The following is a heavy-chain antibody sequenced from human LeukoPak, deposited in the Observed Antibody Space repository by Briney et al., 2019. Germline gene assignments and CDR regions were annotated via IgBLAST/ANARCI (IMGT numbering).Heavy chain of an antibody. J-gene: IGHJ5*01. CDR3: ARSYYDILIGNPKNNWFDS. CDR1: GYIFSSYA. Sequence: ASVKVSCKASGYIFSSYAIHWVRQAPGQRLEWMGWINAGRGNTKYSQKFQGRVTITRDTSATTAYMELSSLRSEDTAVYYCARSYYDILIGNPKNNWFDSWGQGTLVTVSS. V-gene: IGHV1-3*01. D-gene: IGHD3-9*01. CDR2: INAGRGNT.